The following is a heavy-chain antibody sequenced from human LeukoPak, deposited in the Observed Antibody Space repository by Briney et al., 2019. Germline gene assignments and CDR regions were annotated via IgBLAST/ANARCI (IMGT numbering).Heavy chain of an antibody. D-gene: IGHD5-24*01. CDR1: GYTFTGYY. CDR3: AVEMASHIREYFQH. CDR2: INPNSGGT. J-gene: IGHJ1*01. V-gene: IGHV1-2*02. Sequence: ASVKVSCKASGYTFTGYYMHWVRQAPGQGLEWMGWINPNSGGTNYAQKFQGRVTMTRDTSISTAYMELSRLRSDDTAVYYCAVEMASHIREYFQHWGQGTLVTVSS.